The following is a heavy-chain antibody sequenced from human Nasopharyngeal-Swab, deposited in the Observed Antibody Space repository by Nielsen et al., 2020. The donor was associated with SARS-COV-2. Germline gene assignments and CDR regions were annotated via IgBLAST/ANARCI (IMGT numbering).Heavy chain of an antibody. J-gene: IGHJ6*02. CDR2: IYYSGST. CDR3: ARRDYDFWSGFNGYYYGMDV. D-gene: IGHD3-3*01. Sequence: SETLSLTCTVSGGSISSGGYYWGWIRQPPGKGLEWIGSIYYSGSTYYNPSLKSRVTISVDTSKNQFSLKLSSVTAADTAVYYCARRDYDFWSGFNGYYYGMDVWGQGTTVTVSS. V-gene: IGHV4-39*01. CDR1: GGSISSGGYY.